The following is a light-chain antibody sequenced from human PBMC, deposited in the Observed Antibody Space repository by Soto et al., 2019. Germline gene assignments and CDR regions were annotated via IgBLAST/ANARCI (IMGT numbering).Light chain of an antibody. Sequence: EVVLTQSPVTLSLSPGERATLSCRASQSVGTFLAWYQQKPGQAPRLIIYATSNRATGIPARFSGTGSGTDFALTISSVEPEDFAVYFCQHRTTWPRTFGQGTKLDIK. CDR2: ATS. CDR3: QHRTTWPRT. J-gene: IGKJ2*01. CDR1: QSVGTF. V-gene: IGKV3-11*01.